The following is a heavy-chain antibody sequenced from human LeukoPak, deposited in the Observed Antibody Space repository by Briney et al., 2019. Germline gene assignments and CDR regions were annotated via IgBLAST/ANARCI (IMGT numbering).Heavy chain of an antibody. J-gene: IGHJ4*02. CDR2: INPSGGST. D-gene: IGHD3-22*01. Sequence: GASVKVSCKASGYTFTSYYMRWVRQAPGQGLEWMGKINPSGGSTSYAQKFQGRVSMTRDTSTSTVYMELSSLRSEDTAVYYCARGLLTYYYDNYFDHWGQGTLVTVSS. V-gene: IGHV1-46*01. CDR3: ARGLLTYYYDNYFDH. CDR1: GYTFTSYY.